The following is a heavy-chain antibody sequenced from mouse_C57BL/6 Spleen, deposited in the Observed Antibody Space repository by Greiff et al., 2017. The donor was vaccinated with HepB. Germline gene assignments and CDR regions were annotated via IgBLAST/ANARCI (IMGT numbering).Heavy chain of an antibody. J-gene: IGHJ2*01. Sequence: QVQLKESGAELVKPGASVKLSCKASGYTFTEYTIHWVKQRSGQGLEWIGWFYPGSGSIKYNEKFKDKATLTADKSSSTVYMELSRLTSEDSAVYFCARHEERVTTGGSYFDYWGQGTTLTVSS. CDR2: FYPGSGSI. CDR3: ARHEERVTTGGSYFDY. D-gene: IGHD1-1*01. V-gene: IGHV1-62-2*01. CDR1: GYTFTEYT.